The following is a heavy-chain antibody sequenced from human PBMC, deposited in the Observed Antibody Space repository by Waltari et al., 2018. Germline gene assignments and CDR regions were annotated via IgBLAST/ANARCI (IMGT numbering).Heavy chain of an antibody. CDR2: SNHSGST. D-gene: IGHD1-1*01. CDR3: ARGGGVATGTTHYFDY. J-gene: IGHJ4*02. CDR1: GGSFSGYY. V-gene: IGHV4-34*01. Sequence: QVQLQQWGAGLLKPSETLSLTCAVYGGSFSGYYWSWIRQPPGKGLEWIGESNHSGSTNYNPSLKSRVTISVDTSKNQFSLKLSSVTAADTAVYYCARGGGVATGTTHYFDYWGQGTLVTVSS.